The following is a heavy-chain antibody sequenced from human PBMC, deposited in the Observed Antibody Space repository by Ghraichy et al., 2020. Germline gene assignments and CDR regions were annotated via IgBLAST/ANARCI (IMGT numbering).Heavy chain of an antibody. D-gene: IGHD6-6*01. V-gene: IGHV3-30*04. CDR2: ISYDGSNK. J-gene: IGHJ4*02. CDR3: ASSIAARLCELV. CDR1: GFTFSSYA. Sequence: GGSLRLSCAASGFTFSSYAMHWVRQAPGKGLEWVAVISYDGSNKYYADSVKGRFTISRDNSKNTLYLQMNSLRAEDTAVYYCASSIAARLCELVWGQGTLVTVSS.